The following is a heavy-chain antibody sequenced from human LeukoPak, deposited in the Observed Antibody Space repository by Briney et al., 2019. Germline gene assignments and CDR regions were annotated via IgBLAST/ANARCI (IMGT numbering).Heavy chain of an antibody. CDR1: GFTFSSYS. D-gene: IGHD4-17*01. CDR2: ISSSSNYI. CDR3: ARDMTTATTCYLQH. J-gene: IGHJ1*01. Sequence: GGSLRLSCAASGFTFSSYSMNWVRQAPGPGLEWVSSISSSSNYIYYADSVKGRFTIPRDNARNSLYLQMNSLRAEDTAVYYCARDMTTATTCYLQHWGQGTLVTVSS. V-gene: IGHV3-21*01.